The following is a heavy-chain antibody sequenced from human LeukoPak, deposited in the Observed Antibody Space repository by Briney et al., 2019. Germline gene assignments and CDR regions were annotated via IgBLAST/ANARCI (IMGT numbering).Heavy chain of an antibody. CDR3: AKGYSSSWYYRYFDY. Sequence: QPGGSLRLSCAASGFTFSTSGMHWVRQAPGKGLEWVAVVWNDGRNKYYADSVKGRFTISRDNSKNTLYLQMNSLRAEDTAVYYCAKGYSSSWYYRYFDYWGQGTLVTVSS. J-gene: IGHJ4*02. CDR2: VWNDGRNK. D-gene: IGHD6-13*01. V-gene: IGHV3-30*02. CDR1: GFTFSTSG.